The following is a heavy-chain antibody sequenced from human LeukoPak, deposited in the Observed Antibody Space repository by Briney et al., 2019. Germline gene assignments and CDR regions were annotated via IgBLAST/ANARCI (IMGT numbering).Heavy chain of an antibody. CDR2: IIPIFGTA. CDR1: GYTFTSYG. J-gene: IGHJ4*02. D-gene: IGHD3-10*01. V-gene: IGHV1-69*13. CDR3: AREPRFGELLESSDY. Sequence: GASVKVSCKASGYTFTSYGISWVRQAPGQGLEWMGGIIPIFGTANYAQKFQGRVTITADESTSTAYMELSSLRSEDTAVYYCAREPRFGELLESSDYWGQGTLVTVSP.